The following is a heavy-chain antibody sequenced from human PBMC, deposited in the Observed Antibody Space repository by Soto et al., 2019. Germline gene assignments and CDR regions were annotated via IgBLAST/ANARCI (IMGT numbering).Heavy chain of an antibody. J-gene: IGHJ6*02. D-gene: IGHD3-16*01. CDR2: IISSISYI. Sequence: GWSLRLSCAASGFTFSSYSMNWVRQAQGKGLEWVSSIISSISYIYYADSVMGRFTISRDNAKNSLYLQMNSLRAEETAVYYCARDGANAVYYYDGLDVWGQGTRVTVSS. CDR1: GFTFSSYS. CDR3: ARDGANAVYYYDGLDV. V-gene: IGHV3-21*01.